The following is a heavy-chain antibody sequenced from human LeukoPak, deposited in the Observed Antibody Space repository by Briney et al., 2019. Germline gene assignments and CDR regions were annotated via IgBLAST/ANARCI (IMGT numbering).Heavy chain of an antibody. V-gene: IGHV4-59*01. CDR3: ARGDRAAAGYYYYYYMDV. J-gene: IGHJ6*03. D-gene: IGHD6-13*01. CDR1: GGSISSYY. CDR2: IYYSGST. Sequence: SETLSLTCTVSGGSISSYYWSWIRQPPGKGLEWIGYIYYSGSTNYNPSLKSRVTISVDTSKNQFSLKLSSVTAADTAVYYCARGDRAAAGYYYYYYMDVWGKGTTVTISS.